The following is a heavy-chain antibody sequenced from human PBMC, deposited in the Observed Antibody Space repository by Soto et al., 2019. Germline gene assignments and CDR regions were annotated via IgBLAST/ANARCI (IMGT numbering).Heavy chain of an antibody. Sequence: PGESLKISCAASGFTFSNAWMNWVRQAPGKGLKWVRRIKSKTDGGTTDYAAPVKGRFTISRDDSKNTLYLQMNSLKTDDTAVYYCTTDHWDLMDVWGQWTTVTVSS. J-gene: IGHJ6*02. D-gene: IGHD1-26*01. CDR1: GFTFSNAW. CDR3: TTDHWDLMDV. V-gene: IGHV3-15*07. CDR2: IKSKTDGGTT.